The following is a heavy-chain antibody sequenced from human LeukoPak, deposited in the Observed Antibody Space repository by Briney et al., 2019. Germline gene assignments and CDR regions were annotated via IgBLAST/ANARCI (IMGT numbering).Heavy chain of an antibody. Sequence: SETLSLTCTVSGGSISSYYWSWIRQPAGKGLEWIGRIYTSGSTNYNPSLKSRVTMSVDTSKNQFSLKLSSVTAADTAVYYCARAGYQLPYYYYYYMDVWGKGTTVTVSS. CDR1: GGSISSYY. CDR3: ARAGYQLPYYYYYYMDV. CDR2: IYTSGST. J-gene: IGHJ6*03. D-gene: IGHD2-2*01. V-gene: IGHV4-4*07.